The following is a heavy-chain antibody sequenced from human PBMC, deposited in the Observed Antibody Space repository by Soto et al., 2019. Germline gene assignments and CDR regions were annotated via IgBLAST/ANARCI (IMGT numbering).Heavy chain of an antibody. D-gene: IGHD6-19*01. CDR2: ISSSSSTI. Sequence: GGSLRLSCAASGFTFGSYSMNWVRQAPGKGLEWVSYISSSSSTIYYADSVKGRFTISRDNAKNSLYLQMNSLRAEDTAVYYCARDRGSGWTYYFDYWGQGTLVTVSS. CDR1: GFTFGSYS. CDR3: ARDRGSGWTYYFDY. J-gene: IGHJ4*02. V-gene: IGHV3-48*01.